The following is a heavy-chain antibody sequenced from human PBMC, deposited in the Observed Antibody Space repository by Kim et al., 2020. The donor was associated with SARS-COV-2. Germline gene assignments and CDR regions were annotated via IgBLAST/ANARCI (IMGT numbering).Heavy chain of an antibody. J-gene: IGHJ3*02. CDR1: GFTFSSYW. Sequence: GSLRLSCAASGFTFSSYWMSWVRQAPGKGLEWVANIKQDGSEKYYVDSVKGRFTISRDNAKNSLYLQMNSLRAEDTAVYYCARDILVGATKGADAFDIWGQGTMVTVSS. D-gene: IGHD1-26*01. CDR2: IKQDGSEK. CDR3: ARDILVGATKGADAFDI. V-gene: IGHV3-7*03.